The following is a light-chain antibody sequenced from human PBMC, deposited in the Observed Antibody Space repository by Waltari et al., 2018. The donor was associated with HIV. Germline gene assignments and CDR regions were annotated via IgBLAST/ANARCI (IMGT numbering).Light chain of an antibody. Sequence: EIVMTQSPATLSVSPGERATLSCRASQSVKHNLAWYQQKPGQAPRILFYGASTRVTGIPARFSGSGSETEFTLTISSLQSEDFAVYYCQQYNNWPGTFGQGTKVEIE. V-gene: IGKV3-15*01. CDR1: QSVKHN. CDR2: GAS. CDR3: QQYNNWPGT. J-gene: IGKJ1*01.